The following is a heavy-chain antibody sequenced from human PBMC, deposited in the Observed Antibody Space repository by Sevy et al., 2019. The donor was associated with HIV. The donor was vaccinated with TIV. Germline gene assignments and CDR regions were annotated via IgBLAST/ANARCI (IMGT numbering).Heavy chain of an antibody. CDR1: GFAFSTFS. J-gene: IGHJ3*01. CDR3: ARAPNWEVATMESHDAFDF. Sequence: GGSLRLSCAASGFAFSTFSMNWVRQAPGKGLEWVSYISDTSTTIYYADSVKGRFTISRDNAKNSLFLQMNGLRDEDTAVYYCARAPNWEVATMESHDAFDFWGQGTMVTVSS. V-gene: IGHV3-48*02. CDR2: ISDTSTTI. D-gene: IGHD5-12*01.